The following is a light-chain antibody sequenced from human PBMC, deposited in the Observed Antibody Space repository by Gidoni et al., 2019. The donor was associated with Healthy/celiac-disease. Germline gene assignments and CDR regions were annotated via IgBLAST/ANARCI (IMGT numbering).Light chain of an antibody. CDR3: QQYDNLPPYT. CDR2: DAS. V-gene: IGKV1-33*01. J-gene: IGKJ2*01. CDR1: QDISNY. Sequence: DIQMTQSPSSLSASVGDRVTITCQASQDISNYLNWYQQKPGKAPKLLIYDASNLETGVPSRFSGSGSWTDFTFTIISLQPEDIATYYCQQYDNLPPYTFGQXTKLEIK.